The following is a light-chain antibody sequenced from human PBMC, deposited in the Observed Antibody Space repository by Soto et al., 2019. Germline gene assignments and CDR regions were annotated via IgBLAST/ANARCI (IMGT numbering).Light chain of an antibody. CDR3: QQYGSSRGYT. Sequence: EIVLTQSPGTLSLSPGERATLSCRASQSVSSSYLAWYQQKPGQAPRLLIYGASSRATGIPDRFSGSGSGTDFTLTISRLEPEDVAVYYCQQYGSSRGYTFGQGTNLEIK. J-gene: IGKJ2*01. CDR2: GAS. CDR1: QSVSSSY. V-gene: IGKV3-20*01.